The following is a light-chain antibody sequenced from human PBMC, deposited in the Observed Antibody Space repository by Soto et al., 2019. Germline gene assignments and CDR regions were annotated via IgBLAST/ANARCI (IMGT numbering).Light chain of an antibody. CDR1: QAVDRKF. CDR2: GAS. Sequence: EIVLTQSPGTLSLSPGETATLSCRASQAVDRKFLAWYQKSPGQAPRLLIFGASLRATGVPDRFSGGGSGTDFTLTISRVEPEDFAVYYCQQRSNWPPTFGPGTKVDIK. CDR3: QQRSNWPPT. V-gene: IGKV3D-20*02. J-gene: IGKJ3*01.